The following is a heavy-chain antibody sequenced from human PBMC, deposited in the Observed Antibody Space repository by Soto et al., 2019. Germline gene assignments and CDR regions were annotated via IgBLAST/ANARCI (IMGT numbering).Heavy chain of an antibody. CDR2: IYHSGTP. J-gene: IGHJ5*02. D-gene: IGHD3-16*01. CDR3: ARVTSVLGSKGASARSWFHX. CDR1: GGSIRTPYW. V-gene: IGHV4-4*02. Sequence: LSLACTVSGGSIRTPYWWRWVRQTPATGLEWIGGIYHSGTPNYNPSHKSRVSISVDKSNNPFSLKLYSVTAEDTSVYYCARVTSVLGSKGASARSWFHXWGQGTLVTVSX.